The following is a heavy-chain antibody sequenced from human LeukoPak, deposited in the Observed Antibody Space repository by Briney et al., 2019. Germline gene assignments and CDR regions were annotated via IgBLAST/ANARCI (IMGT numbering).Heavy chain of an antibody. CDR1: GYTFTSYG. V-gene: IGHV1-18*01. Sequence: GASVKVSCKASGYTFTSYGISWVRQAPGQGLEWMGWISAYNGNTNYAQKLQGRVTMTTDTSTTTAYMELRSLRSDDTAVYYCARDGWGSHYDFWSGRGAFDIWGQGTMVTVSS. CDR3: ARDGWGSHYDFWSGRGAFDI. J-gene: IGHJ3*02. CDR2: ISAYNGNT. D-gene: IGHD3-3*01.